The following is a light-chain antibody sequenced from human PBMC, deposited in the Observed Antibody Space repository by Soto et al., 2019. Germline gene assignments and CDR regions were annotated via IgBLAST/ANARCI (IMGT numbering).Light chain of an antibody. Sequence: DIVLTQSPGTLSLSPRAGATLSCRASQSVTNNYLAWYQQKPGQAPRLLIYGPSSRASGIPDRFSGSGSGTDFTLTIDRLEPDDFAVYYCQQYGSSSSWTFGQGTKVEIK. V-gene: IGKV3-20*01. CDR2: GPS. CDR1: QSVTNNY. J-gene: IGKJ1*01. CDR3: QQYGSSSSWT.